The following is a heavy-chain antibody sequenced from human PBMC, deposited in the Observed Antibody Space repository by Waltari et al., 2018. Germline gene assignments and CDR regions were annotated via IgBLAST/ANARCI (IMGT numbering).Heavy chain of an antibody. CDR3: ARQRRRPGTRNYGMDV. Sequence: QLQLQESGPGLVKPSETLSLTCTVSGGSISSSSYYWGWIRQPPGKGLEWIGEINHSGSTNYNPSLKSRVTISVDTSKNQFSLKLSSVTAADTAVYYCARQRRRPGTRNYGMDVWGQGTTVTVSS. CDR1: GGSISSSSYY. CDR2: INHSGST. V-gene: IGHV4-39*01. D-gene: IGHD1-1*01. J-gene: IGHJ6*02.